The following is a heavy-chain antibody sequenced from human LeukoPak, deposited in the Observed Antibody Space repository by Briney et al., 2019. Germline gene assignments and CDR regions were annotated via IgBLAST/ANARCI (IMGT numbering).Heavy chain of an antibody. CDR3: ARGRGYYYDSSGFDY. Sequence: PGGSLRLSCSASGFTFSTNSMHWVRQAPGKGLEFVSAITSNGGSTYYADSVKGRFTISRDNSKNTVYLQMNSLRADDTAVYYCARGRGYYYDSSGFDYWGQGTLVTVSS. CDR2: ITSNGGST. CDR1: GFTFSTNS. J-gene: IGHJ4*02. V-gene: IGHV3-64*04. D-gene: IGHD3-22*01.